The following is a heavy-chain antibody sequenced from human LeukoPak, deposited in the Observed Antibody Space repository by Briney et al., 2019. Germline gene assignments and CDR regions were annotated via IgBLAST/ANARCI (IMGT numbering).Heavy chain of an antibody. Sequence: GGSLRLSCAASGFTFSSYGMHWVRQAPGKGLEWVGRIKSKTDGETRDYAAPVRGRITISRDDSKNTLYLQMNSLKTEDTAVYYCITDWGKNWGQGALVTVSS. D-gene: IGHD3-16*01. CDR1: GFTFSSYG. J-gene: IGHJ4*02. CDR2: IKSKTDGETR. CDR3: ITDWGKN. V-gene: IGHV3-15*01.